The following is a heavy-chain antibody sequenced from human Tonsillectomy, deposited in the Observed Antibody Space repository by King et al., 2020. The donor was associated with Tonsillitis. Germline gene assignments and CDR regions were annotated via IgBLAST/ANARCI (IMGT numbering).Heavy chain of an antibody. D-gene: IGHD6-25*01. CDR3: AKIRSSGWPRSDYYFDY. V-gene: IGHV3-9*01. J-gene: IGHJ4*02. CDR1: GFTFDDYA. CDR2: ISWNSGSI. Sequence: VQLVESGGGLVQPGRSLRLSCAASGFTFDDYAMHWVRQAPGKGLEWVSGISWNSGSIGYADSVKGRFTISRDNAKNSLYLQMNSLRAEDTALYYCAKIRSSGWPRSDYYFDYWGQGTLVTVSS.